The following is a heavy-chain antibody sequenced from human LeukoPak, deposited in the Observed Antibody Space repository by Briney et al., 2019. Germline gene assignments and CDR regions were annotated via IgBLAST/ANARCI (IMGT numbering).Heavy chain of an antibody. CDR3: ARTIIAAADYFDY. V-gene: IGHV3-48*03. J-gene: IGHJ4*02. CDR2: ISSSGSTI. D-gene: IGHD6-13*01. Sequence: GGSLRLPCAASGFTFSSYVMNWVRQAPGKGLEWVSYISSSGSTIYYADSVKGRFTISRDNAKNSLYLQMNSLRAEDTAVYYCARTIIAAADYFDYWGQGTLVTVSS. CDR1: GFTFSSYV.